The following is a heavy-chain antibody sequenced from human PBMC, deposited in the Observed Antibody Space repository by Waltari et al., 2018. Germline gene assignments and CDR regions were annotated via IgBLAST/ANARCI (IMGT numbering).Heavy chain of an antibody. CDR2: INHSGST. J-gene: IGHJ4*02. CDR3: ARGGRGKYSSSWGLNY. D-gene: IGHD6-13*01. Sequence: QVQLQQWGAGRLKPSETLSLTCAVYGGSFSGYYWNWIRQPPGTGLQWIGEINHSGSTNYNPSLKSRVSMSVDTSKNQFSLKLSSVTAADTAVYYCARGGRGKYSSSWGLNYWGQGTLVTVSS. CDR1: GGSFSGYY. V-gene: IGHV4-34*01.